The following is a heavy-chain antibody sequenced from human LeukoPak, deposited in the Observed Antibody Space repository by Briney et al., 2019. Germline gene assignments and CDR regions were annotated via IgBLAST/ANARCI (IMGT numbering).Heavy chain of an antibody. CDR3: ARGMFSFDI. Sequence: SETLSHTCTVSGDSFSLYYWSWIRQPPGKGLEWIGNMYYSGSTTYNPSLKRRITLSEDTSKNELSLKMRSVTAADTAVYYCARGMFSFDIWGQGTMVTVSS. CDR1: GDSFSLYY. J-gene: IGHJ3*02. CDR2: MYYSGST. D-gene: IGHD3-10*02. V-gene: IGHV4-59*01.